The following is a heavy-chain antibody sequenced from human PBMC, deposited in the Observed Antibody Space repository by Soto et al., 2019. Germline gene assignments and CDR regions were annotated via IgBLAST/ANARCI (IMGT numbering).Heavy chain of an antibody. D-gene: IGHD1-20*01. J-gene: IGHJ4*02. Sequence: GESLKISCAASGFTFSSYSMNWVRQAPGKGLEWVSSISSSSSYIYYADSVKGRFTISRDNAKNSLYLQMNSLRAEDTAVYYCARDMGLNSWYFDYWGQGTLVTVSS. CDR2: ISSSSSYI. V-gene: IGHV3-21*01. CDR1: GFTFSSYS. CDR3: ARDMGLNSWYFDY.